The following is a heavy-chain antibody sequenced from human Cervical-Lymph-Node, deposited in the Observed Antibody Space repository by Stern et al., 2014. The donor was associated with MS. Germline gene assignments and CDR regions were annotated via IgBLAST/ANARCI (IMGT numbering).Heavy chain of an antibody. D-gene: IGHD3-10*01. CDR2: ITGSGGNT. CDR3: AKDLPYASGRPDY. V-gene: IGHV3-23*04. J-gene: IGHJ4*02. CDR1: GFTFSSYT. Sequence: EVQLEESGGGLVHPGGSLRLSCEASGFTFSSYTMTWLRQAPGKGLEWVSSITGSGGNTYYTHSVKGRFTISRDNSRNTVYLQVHSLRAEDTALYHCAKDLPYASGRPDYWGQGTLVTVSS.